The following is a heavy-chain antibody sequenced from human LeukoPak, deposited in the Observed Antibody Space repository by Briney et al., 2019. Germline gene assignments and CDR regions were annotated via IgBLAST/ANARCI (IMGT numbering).Heavy chain of an antibody. V-gene: IGHV3-30*03. D-gene: IGHD2-8*02. CDR2: ISYDGSNK. J-gene: IGHJ4*02. Sequence: GGSLRLSCAASGFTFSNHAMHWVRQAPGKGLEWVAVISYDGSNKYYADSVKGRFTLSRDNSKNTLYLQMNSLRAEDTAVYYCGLGYCTGATCHPYSWGQGTLVTVSS. CDR1: GFTFSNHA. CDR3: GLGYCTGATCHPYS.